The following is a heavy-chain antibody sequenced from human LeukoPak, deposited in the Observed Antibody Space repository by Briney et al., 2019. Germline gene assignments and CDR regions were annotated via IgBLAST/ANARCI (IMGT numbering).Heavy chain of an antibody. CDR1: GYTFTSYG. CDR3: ARHVPKTYYYDSSGFFFDY. J-gene: IGHJ4*02. Sequence: ASVKVSCKASGYTFTSYGISWVRQAPGQGLEWMGWISAYNGNTNYAQKLQGRVTMTTDTSTSTAYMELRSLRSDDTAVYYCARHVPKTYYYDSSGFFFDYWGQGALVTVSS. D-gene: IGHD3-22*01. CDR2: ISAYNGNT. V-gene: IGHV1-18*01.